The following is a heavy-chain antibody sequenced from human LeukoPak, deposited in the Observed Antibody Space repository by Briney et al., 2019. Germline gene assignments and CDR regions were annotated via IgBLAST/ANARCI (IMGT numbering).Heavy chain of an antibody. CDR3: ASRYFDWFYDAFDI. V-gene: IGHV4-30-2*01. D-gene: IGHD3-9*01. CDR1: GGSISSGGYY. Sequence: SETLSLTCTVSGGSISSGGYYWSWIRQPPGKGLEWIGYIYHSGSTYYNPSLKSRVTISVDRSKNQFSLKLSSVTAADTAVYYCASRYFDWFYDAFDIWGQGTMVTVSS. CDR2: IYHSGST. J-gene: IGHJ3*02.